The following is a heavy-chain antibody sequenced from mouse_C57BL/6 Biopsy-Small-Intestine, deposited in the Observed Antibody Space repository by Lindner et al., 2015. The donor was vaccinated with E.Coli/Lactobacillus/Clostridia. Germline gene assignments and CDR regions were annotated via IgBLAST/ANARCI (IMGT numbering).Heavy chain of an antibody. CDR2: INANSGRT. CDR1: GYRFSDYY. CDR3: TKKKALALFGMDV. J-gene: IGHJ1*01. V-gene: IGHV1-84*02. D-gene: IGHD3-3*01. Sequence: SVKVSCKASGYRFSDYYIHWVRQAPGQGLEWMGWINANSGRTNYAQKFQGRVTITRDTSISTAYMELSSLRSDDTAVYFCTKKKALALFGMDVWGQGTTVTVSS.